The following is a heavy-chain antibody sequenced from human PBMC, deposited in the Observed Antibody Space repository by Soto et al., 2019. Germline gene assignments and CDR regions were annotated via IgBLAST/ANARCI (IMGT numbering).Heavy chain of an antibody. D-gene: IGHD3-10*01. Sequence: EVQLVESGGGLVQPGGSLRLSCAASGFTFSSYWMHWVRQAPGKGLVWVSRINSDGSSTSYADSVKGRFTISRDNAKNTLYLQMNSLRAEDTAVYYCAAARITMVRGVLSHWAQGTLVTVSS. J-gene: IGHJ4*02. CDR3: AAARITMVRGVLSH. CDR2: INSDGSST. CDR1: GFTFSSYW. V-gene: IGHV3-74*01.